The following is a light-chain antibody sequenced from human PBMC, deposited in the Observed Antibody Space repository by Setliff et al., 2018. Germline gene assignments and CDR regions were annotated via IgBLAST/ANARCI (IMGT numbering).Light chain of an antibody. J-gene: IGLJ3*02. CDR3: SSYTSSSTGV. CDR2: EVS. V-gene: IGLV2-14*01. CDR1: SSDVGGYNY. Sequence: QSALTQPASVSGSPGQSITISCTGTSSDVGGYNYVSWYQQHPGKAPKPMIYEVSNRPSGVSNRFSGSKSGNTASLTISGLQAEDEADYYCSSYTSSSTGVFGGGTKVTVL.